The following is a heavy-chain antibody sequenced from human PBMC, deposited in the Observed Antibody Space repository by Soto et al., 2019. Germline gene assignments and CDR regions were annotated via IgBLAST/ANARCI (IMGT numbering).Heavy chain of an antibody. V-gene: IGHV4-34*01. CDR3: ARGSGSYYNHYYGMDV. Sequence: PSETLSLTCAVYGGSFSGYYWSWIRQPPGKGLEWIGEINHSGSTNYNPSLKSRVTISVDTSKNQFSLKLSSVTAADTAVYYCARGSGSYYNHYYGMDVWGQGTTVTVSS. D-gene: IGHD3-10*01. J-gene: IGHJ6*02. CDR2: INHSGST. CDR1: GGSFSGYY.